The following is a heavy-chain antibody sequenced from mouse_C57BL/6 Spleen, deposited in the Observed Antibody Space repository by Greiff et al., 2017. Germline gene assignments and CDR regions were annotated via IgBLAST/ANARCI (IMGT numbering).Heavy chain of an antibody. CDR2: IYPGSGRT. CDR3: ARRLTTVVADWYFDV. D-gene: IGHD1-1*01. V-gene: IGHV1-55*01. CDR1: GYTFTSYW. J-gene: IGHJ1*03. Sequence: QVQLQQSGAELVKPGASVKMSCKASGYTFTSYWITWVKQRPGQGLEWIGDIYPGSGRTNYNEKFKRKATLTVDTSSSTAYMQLSSLTSEDSAVYYCARRLTTVVADWYFDVWGTGTTVTVSS.